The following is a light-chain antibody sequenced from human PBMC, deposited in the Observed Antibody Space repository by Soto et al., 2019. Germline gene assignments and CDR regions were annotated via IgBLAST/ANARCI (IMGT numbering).Light chain of an antibody. V-gene: IGLV2-14*01. CDR2: DVT. CDR3: SSYTSSSTLMV. Sequence: QSVLTQPASVSGSPGQSITISCTGTSSDVGGYNYVSWYQHHPGKAPKLMIYDVTSRTSGVSNRFSGSKSGNTASLTISGLQAEDEADYFCSSYTSSSTLMVFGGRTKLTVL. J-gene: IGLJ3*02. CDR1: SSDVGGYNY.